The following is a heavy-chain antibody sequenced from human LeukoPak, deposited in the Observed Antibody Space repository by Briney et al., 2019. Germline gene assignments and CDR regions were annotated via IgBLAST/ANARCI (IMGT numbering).Heavy chain of an antibody. J-gene: IGHJ4*02. Sequence: GGSLRLSCAASGFTFSSYSMNWVRQAPGKGLEWVSSISSSSYIYYADSVKGRFTISRDNAKNSLYLQMNSLRAEDTAVYYCARQKVVTAIGGFFDYWGQGTLVTVSS. CDR3: ARQKVVTAIGGFFDY. CDR2: ISSSSYI. D-gene: IGHD2-21*02. CDR1: GFTFSSYS. V-gene: IGHV3-21*01.